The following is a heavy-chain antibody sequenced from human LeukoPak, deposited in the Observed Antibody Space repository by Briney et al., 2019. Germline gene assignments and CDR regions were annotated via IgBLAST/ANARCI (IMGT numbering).Heavy chain of an antibody. Sequence: GGALRLSCAASGFTFDDYGMSWVRQAPGKGLEWLSGINWNGGSTGYADSVKGRFTISRDNAKNSLYLQMNSLRAEDTALYHCGSGSGYNPNWFDTCGQGTPVTVSS. J-gene: IGHJ5*02. CDR2: INWNGGST. CDR1: GFTFDDYG. CDR3: GSGSGYNPNWFDT. D-gene: IGHD5-24*01. V-gene: IGHV3-20*01.